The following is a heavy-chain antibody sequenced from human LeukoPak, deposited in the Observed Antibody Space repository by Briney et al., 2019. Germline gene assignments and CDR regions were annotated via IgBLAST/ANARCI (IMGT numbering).Heavy chain of an antibody. CDR3: ARPVVAATAPDTFDI. J-gene: IGHJ3*02. Sequence: PGGSLRLSCAASGFTFSRYWMNWVRQAPGKGLEWVSYISSGGRTIYYADSVKGRFTMSRDNAKNSLYLQMNSLRAEDTAVYYCARPVVAATAPDTFDIWGQGTMVTVSS. V-gene: IGHV3-48*04. CDR1: GFTFSRYW. CDR2: ISSGGRTI. D-gene: IGHD2-15*01.